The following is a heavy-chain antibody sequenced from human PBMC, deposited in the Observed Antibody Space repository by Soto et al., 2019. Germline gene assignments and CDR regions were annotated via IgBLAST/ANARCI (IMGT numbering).Heavy chain of an antibody. CDR2: ISYDGSNK. D-gene: IGHD3-3*01. V-gene: IGHV3-30-3*01. J-gene: IGHJ6*02. Sequence: GGSMGLSCASSGVTFSSYAMHWVRQAPGDGLDWRAVISYDGSNKYYADSVKGRFTISRDNSKNTLYLQMNSLRAEDTAVYYCARDPVFGVVMPPYYYYGMDVWGQGTTVTVSS. CDR3: ARDPVFGVVMPPYYYYGMDV. CDR1: GVTFSSYA.